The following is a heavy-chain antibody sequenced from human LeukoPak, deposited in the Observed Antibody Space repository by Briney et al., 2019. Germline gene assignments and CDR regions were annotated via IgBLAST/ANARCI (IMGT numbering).Heavy chain of an antibody. V-gene: IGHV3-30*18. D-gene: IGHD3-10*01. CDR2: ISYDGSNK. CDR3: AKESYGSGSYAFDY. CDR1: GFTFSSYG. J-gene: IGHJ4*02. Sequence: PGRSLRLSCAASGFTFSSYGMHWVRQAPGKGLEWVAVISYDGSNKYYADSVKGRFTISRDNSKNTLYLQMNGLRAEDTAVYYCAKESYGSGSYAFDYWGQGTLVTVSS.